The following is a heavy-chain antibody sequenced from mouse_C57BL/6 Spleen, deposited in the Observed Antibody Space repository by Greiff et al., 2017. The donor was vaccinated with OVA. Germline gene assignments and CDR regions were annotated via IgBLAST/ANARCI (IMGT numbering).Heavy chain of an antibody. Sequence: VQLQQSGPELVKPGASVKISCKASGYAFSSYWMNWVKQRPGKGLEWIGRIYPGDGDTNYNGKFKGKATLTADKSSSTAYMQLSSLTSEDSAVYVCAREDYYGNAFDYWGQGTTLTVSS. CDR2: IYPGDGDT. CDR1: GYAFSSYW. CDR3: AREDYYGNAFDY. D-gene: IGHD2-1*01. V-gene: IGHV1-82*01. J-gene: IGHJ2*01.